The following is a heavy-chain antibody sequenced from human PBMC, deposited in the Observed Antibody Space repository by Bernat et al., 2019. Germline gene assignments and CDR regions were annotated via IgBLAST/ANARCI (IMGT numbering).Heavy chain of an antibody. J-gene: IGHJ4*02. CDR3: AKDANWGFDY. Sequence: EVQLLESGGGLVQPGESLRLSCAASGFTFSSYAMSWVRQAPGKGLEWVSTLSGSGAGTYYADSVKGRFTISRDNSKDTLYLQMSSLRAEDTAVYYCAKDANWGFDYWGQGTLVTVSA. CDR2: LSGSGAGT. V-gene: IGHV3-23*01. CDR1: GFTFSSYA. D-gene: IGHD7-27*01.